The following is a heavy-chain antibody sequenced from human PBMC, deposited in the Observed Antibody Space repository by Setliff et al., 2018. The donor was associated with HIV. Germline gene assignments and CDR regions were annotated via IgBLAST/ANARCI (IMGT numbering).Heavy chain of an antibody. CDR1: GGSITGYY. V-gene: IGHV4-4*07. J-gene: IGHJ5*02. D-gene: IGHD3-10*01. CDR2: IYTSGST. Sequence: SETLSLTCTVSGGSITGYYWSWIRQPAGKGLEWIGHIYTSGSTNYNPSLKSRVAISVDTSRNQFPLKLSSVTAADTAVYYCAREGARHYGSGRYHSWFDPWGQGTQVTVSS. CDR3: AREGARHYGSGRYHSWFDP.